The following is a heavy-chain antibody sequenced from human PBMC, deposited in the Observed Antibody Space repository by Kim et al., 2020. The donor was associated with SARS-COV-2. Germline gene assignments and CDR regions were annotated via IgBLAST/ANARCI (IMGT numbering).Heavy chain of an antibody. CDR3: AKDRTPVRTIITSYFEN. D-gene: IGHD5-12*01. J-gene: IGHJ4*02. V-gene: IGHV3-30*18. CDR1: GFTFSSYG. CDR2: ISSDGNKK. Sequence: GGSLRLSCEGSGFTFSSYGMHWVRQAPGKGLEWVAVISSDGNKKDYANSVRGRFTISRDNSKKTVFLEVNGLKSEDAAVYFCAKDRTPVRTIITSYFENWGQGIQVIVSS.